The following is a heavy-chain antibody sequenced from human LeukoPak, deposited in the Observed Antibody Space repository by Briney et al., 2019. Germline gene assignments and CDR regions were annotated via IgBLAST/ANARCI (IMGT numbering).Heavy chain of an antibody. CDR2: IIPIFGTA. Sequence: SVKVSCKASGGTFSSYAISWVRQAPGQGLEWMGGIIPIFGTANYAQKFQGRVTITADKSTSTAYMELSSLRSEDTALYYCAKVGVPAAMELGTRGVATTIELDYWDQGTLVTVSS. CDR1: GGTFSSYA. D-gene: IGHD2-2*01. J-gene: IGHJ4*02. V-gene: IGHV1-69*06. CDR3: AKVGVPAAMELGTRGVATTIELDY.